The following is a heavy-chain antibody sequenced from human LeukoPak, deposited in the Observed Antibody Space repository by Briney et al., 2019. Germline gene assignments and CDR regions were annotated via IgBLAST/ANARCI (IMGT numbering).Heavy chain of an antibody. D-gene: IGHD3-3*01. CDR3: ARGWESGSSYNWFDP. J-gene: IGHJ5*02. CDR1: GGSISSYY. Sequence: PSETLSLTCTVSGGSISSYYWSWIRQPPGKGLEWIGYIYYSGSTNYNPSRKSRVTISVDTSKNQFSLKLSSVTAADTAVYYCARGWESGSSYNWFDPWGQGTLVTVSS. V-gene: IGHV4-59*01. CDR2: IYYSGST.